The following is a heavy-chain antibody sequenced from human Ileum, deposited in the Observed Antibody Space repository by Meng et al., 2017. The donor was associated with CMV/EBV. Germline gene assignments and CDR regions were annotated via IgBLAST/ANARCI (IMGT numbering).Heavy chain of an antibody. CDR1: GFTFSSYG. J-gene: IGHJ4*02. CDR3: AKDNYSDSSGYDYGSTVDY. Sequence: GGSLRLSCAASGFTFSSYGMHWVRQAPGKGLEWVAFIRYDGSNKYYADSVKGRFTISRDNSKNTLYLQMNSLRAEDTAVYYCAKDNYSDSSGYDYGSTVDYWGQGTLVTVSS. CDR2: IRYDGSNK. V-gene: IGHV3-30*02. D-gene: IGHD3-22*01.